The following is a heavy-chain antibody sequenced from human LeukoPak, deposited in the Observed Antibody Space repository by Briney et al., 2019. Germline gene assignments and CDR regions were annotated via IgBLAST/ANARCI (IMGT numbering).Heavy chain of an antibody. CDR3: ARRDSSGYPDVYYFDY. CDR2: IYPGDSDI. D-gene: IGHD3-22*01. CDR1: GYSFTSYW. Sequence: GESLKISCKGSGYSFTSYWIGWVRQMPGKGLEWMGIIYPGDSDIRYSPSFQGQVTISADKSISTAYLQWSSLKASDTAMYYCARRDSSGYPDVYYFDYWGQGTLVTVSS. V-gene: IGHV5-51*01. J-gene: IGHJ4*02.